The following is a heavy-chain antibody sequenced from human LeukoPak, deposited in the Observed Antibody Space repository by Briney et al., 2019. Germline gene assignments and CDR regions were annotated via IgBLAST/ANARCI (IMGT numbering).Heavy chain of an antibody. D-gene: IGHD3-10*01. CDR3: TREGAYDSGTYGAGDY. Sequence: PGGSLRLSCTASGFNFSNYWMHWVRQAPGKGLVLVSRLNTGGNSTIYADSVKGRFIISRDNAKSTLYLQMNSLRADDTGVYYCTREGAYDSGTYGAGDYWGQGTLVTVSS. V-gene: IGHV3-74*01. CDR1: GFNFSNYW. CDR2: LNTGGNST. J-gene: IGHJ4*02.